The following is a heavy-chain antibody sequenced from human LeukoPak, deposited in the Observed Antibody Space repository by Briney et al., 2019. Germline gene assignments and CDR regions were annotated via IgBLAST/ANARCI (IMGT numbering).Heavy chain of an antibody. CDR3: ARIPPLSSSWYSLIPYYYYGMDV. CDR1: GYTFTGYY. V-gene: IGHV1-2*02. J-gene: IGHJ6*02. D-gene: IGHD6-13*01. CDR2: INPNSGGT. Sequence: ASVKVSCKASGYTFTGYYMHWVRQAPGQGLEWMGWINPNSGGTNYAQKFQGRVTMTRDTSISTAYMELSRLRSDDTAVYYCARIPPLSSSWYSLIPYYYYGMDVWAKGPRSPSP.